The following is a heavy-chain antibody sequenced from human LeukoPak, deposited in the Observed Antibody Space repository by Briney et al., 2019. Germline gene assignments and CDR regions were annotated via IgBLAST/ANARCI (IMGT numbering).Heavy chain of an antibody. D-gene: IGHD4-17*01. Sequence: GGSLRLSCEASGFTFSAYTMNWVRQAPGKGLEWVSSISTYGTYIYYTDSVKGRFTISRDNAKNSLFVQMSSLRAEDTAVYYCARESLNGDLDYWGQGTLVTASS. CDR3: ARESLNGDLDY. J-gene: IGHJ4*02. CDR2: ISTYGTYI. CDR1: GFTFSAYT. V-gene: IGHV3-21*01.